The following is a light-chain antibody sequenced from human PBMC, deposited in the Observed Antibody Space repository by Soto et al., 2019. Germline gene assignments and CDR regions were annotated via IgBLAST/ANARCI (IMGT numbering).Light chain of an antibody. CDR3: QQLSGYPLT. V-gene: IGKV1-9*01. J-gene: IGKJ4*02. CDR1: QGISRY. CDR2: AAS. Sequence: IQLTQYPSFLSTSVGDRVTITCRASQGISRYSACYQQRPGKAPKLLSYAASTLQSGVSSRFSGSGSGTELTLTIISLQQEDFESYYCQQLSGYPLTFRGGTKVEL.